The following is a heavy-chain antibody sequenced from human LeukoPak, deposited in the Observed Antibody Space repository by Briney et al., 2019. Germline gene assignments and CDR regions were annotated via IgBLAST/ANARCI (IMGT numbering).Heavy chain of an antibody. J-gene: IGHJ4*02. CDR2: INHSEGT. CDR3: ARVNLLGYCTNGVCPGGGLPFDY. V-gene: IGHV4-34*01. CDR1: GGSFSGYH. D-gene: IGHD2-8*01. Sequence: SETLSLTCAVYGGSFSGYHWGWIRQPPGKGLEWIGEINHSEGTNTNPSLKSRVTMSVDTSKNQFSLKLTSVTAADTAVYYCARVNLLGYCTNGVCPGGGLPFDYWGQGTLVTVSS.